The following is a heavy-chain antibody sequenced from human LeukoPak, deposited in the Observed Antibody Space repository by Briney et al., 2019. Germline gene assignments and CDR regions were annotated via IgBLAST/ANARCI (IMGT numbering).Heavy chain of an antibody. Sequence: GASVKVSCKASGYTFTSYYMHWVRQAPGQGLEWMGIINPSGGSTIYAQKFQGRVTMTEDTSTDTAYMELSSLRSEDTAVYYCATGLYFGLFGLDYWGQGTLVTVSS. V-gene: IGHV1-46*01. CDR3: ATGLYFGLFGLDY. CDR1: GYTFTSYY. D-gene: IGHD3-22*01. J-gene: IGHJ4*02. CDR2: INPSGGST.